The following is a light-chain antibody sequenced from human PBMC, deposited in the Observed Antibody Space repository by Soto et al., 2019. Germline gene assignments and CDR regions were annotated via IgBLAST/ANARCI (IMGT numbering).Light chain of an antibody. J-gene: IGKJ5*01. V-gene: IGKV1-5*01. CDR2: DAS. CDR3: QQYNSYSCT. CDR1: QSISSW. Sequence: DIQMTQSPFTLSASVGDRVTITCRASQSISSWLAWYQQKPGKAPKLLVYDASSLESGVPSRFSGSGSGTEFTLTISSLQPDDFATYYCQQYNSYSCTFGQGTRLEI.